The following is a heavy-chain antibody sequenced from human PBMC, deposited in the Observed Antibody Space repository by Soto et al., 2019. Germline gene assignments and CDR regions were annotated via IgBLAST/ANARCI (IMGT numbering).Heavy chain of an antibody. D-gene: IGHD3-10*01. CDR2: IDYSGST. Sequence: KPSETLSLTGTVSGGSMSRCGYSLSWIRQRPGKGLEWIGCIDYSGSTYYNPSLKSRVTIPVDTSKNQFTLKLSSVTAADTAVYYCARDTAYYYGSGPGSKPKYNWFDPWGQGTLVTVSS. CDR3: ARDTAYYYGSGPGSKPKYNWFDP. CDR1: GGSMSRCGYS. V-gene: IGHV4-31*03. J-gene: IGHJ5*02.